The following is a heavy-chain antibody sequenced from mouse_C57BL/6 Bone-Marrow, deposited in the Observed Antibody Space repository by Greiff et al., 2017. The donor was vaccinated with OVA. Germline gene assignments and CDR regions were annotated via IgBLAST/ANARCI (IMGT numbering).Heavy chain of an antibody. CDR2: IDPSDSYT. CDR3: ARRLGDYAMDY. V-gene: IGHV1-50*01. Sequence: QVQLQQPGAELVKPGASVKLSCKASGYTFTSYWMQWVKQRPGQGLEWIGEIDPSDSYTNYNQKFKGKATLTVDTSSSTASMQLSSLTSEDAAVYYCARRLGDYAMDYWGQGTSVTVSS. CDR1: GYTFTSYW. D-gene: IGHD4-1*01. J-gene: IGHJ4*01.